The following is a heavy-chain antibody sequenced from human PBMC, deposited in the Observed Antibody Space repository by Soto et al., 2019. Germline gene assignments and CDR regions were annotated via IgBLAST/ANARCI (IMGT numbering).Heavy chain of an antibody. V-gene: IGHV4-59*12. CDR3: ARDFRDHGDSKGVDY. Sequence: SETLSLTCTVSGGSISSYYWSWIRQPPGKGLEWIGYIYYSGTTYYNPSLKSRVTISVDTSKNQFSLKLSSVTAADTAVYYCARDFRDHGDSKGVDYWGQGALVTVSS. CDR2: IYYSGTT. D-gene: IGHD4-17*01. CDR1: GGSISSYY. J-gene: IGHJ4*02.